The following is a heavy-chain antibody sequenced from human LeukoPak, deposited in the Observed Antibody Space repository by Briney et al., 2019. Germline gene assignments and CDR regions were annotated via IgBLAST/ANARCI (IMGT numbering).Heavy chain of an antibody. CDR1: GGTFISYA. Sequence: SVTVSYKASGGTFISYAVSWVRPAPGQGLAWMGRIIPILGISNYAQKFQGRVTITADKSTSTAYMELSSLRSEDTAVYYCAKRQYGSGSSYAFDIWGQGTMVTVSS. D-gene: IGHD3-10*01. CDR2: IIPILGIS. CDR3: AKRQYGSGSSYAFDI. V-gene: IGHV1-69*04. J-gene: IGHJ3*02.